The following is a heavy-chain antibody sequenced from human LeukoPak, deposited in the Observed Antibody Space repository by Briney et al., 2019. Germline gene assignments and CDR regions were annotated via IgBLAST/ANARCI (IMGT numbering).Heavy chain of an antibody. CDR3: AHKMTMVRGKAFDI. Sequence: TLSLTCSVSGGSISGYYWSWIRQPPGKALEWLALIYWDDDKRYSPSLKSRLTITKDTSKNQVVLTMTNMDPVDTATYYCAHKMTMVRGKAFDIWGQGTMVTVSS. J-gene: IGHJ3*02. D-gene: IGHD3-10*01. CDR2: IYWDDDK. CDR1: GGSISGYYWS. V-gene: IGHV2-5*08.